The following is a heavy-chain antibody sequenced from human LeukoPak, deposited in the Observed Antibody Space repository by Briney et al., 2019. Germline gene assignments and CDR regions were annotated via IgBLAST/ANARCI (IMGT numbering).Heavy chain of an antibody. CDR2: IKTDGSST. V-gene: IGHV3-74*01. J-gene: IGHJ4*02. D-gene: IGHD6-6*01. Sequence: GGSLRLSCAASGFTFSRYWMHWVRQAPGKGLVWVSRIKTDGSSTSYADSVKGRFTISRDNAKNTLYLQMNSLRVEDTAVYYCARRYSSSSDFGYWGQGTLVTVSS. CDR3: ARRYSSSSDFGY. CDR1: GFTFSRYW.